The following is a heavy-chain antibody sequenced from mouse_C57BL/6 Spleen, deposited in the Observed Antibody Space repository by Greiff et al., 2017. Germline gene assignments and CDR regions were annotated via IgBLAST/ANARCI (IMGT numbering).Heavy chain of an antibody. D-gene: IGHD1-1*01. CDR2: INPNNGGT. V-gene: IGHV1-26*01. J-gene: IGHJ4*01. CDR3: ARNTVMDY. Sequence: EVQLQQSGPELVKPGASVKISCKASGYTFTDYYMNWVKQSHGKSLEWIGDINPNNGGTSYNQKFKGKATLTVDKSSSTAYMELRSLTSEDSAVYYCARNTVMDYWGQGTSVTVSS. CDR1: GYTFTDYY.